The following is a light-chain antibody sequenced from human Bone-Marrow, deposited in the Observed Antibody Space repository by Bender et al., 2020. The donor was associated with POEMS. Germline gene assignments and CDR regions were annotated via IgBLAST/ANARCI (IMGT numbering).Light chain of an antibody. CDR3: QAWDSNIGV. V-gene: IGLV3-1*01. Sequence: SYELTQPPSVAVSPGQTASITCSGDKLGDKYVCWYQQKPGQSPVVVIYEDTKRPSGILERFSGSNTGNTATLTISGTQAIDEADYYCQAWDSNIGVFGGGTKLTVL. CDR1: KLGDKY. CDR2: EDT. J-gene: IGLJ2*01.